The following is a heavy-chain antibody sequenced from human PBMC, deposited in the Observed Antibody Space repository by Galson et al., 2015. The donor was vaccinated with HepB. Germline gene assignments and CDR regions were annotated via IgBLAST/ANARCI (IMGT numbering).Heavy chain of an antibody. CDR2: IIPIFGTA. CDR1: GGTFSSYA. CDR3: ASPGALTPYYFDY. V-gene: IGHV1-69*13. J-gene: IGHJ4*02. D-gene: IGHD3-10*01. Sequence: SVKVSCKASGGTFSSYAISWVRQAPGQGLEWMGGIIPIFGTANYAQKFQGRVTITADESTSTAYMELSSLRSEDTAVYYCASPGALTPYYFDYWGQGTLVTVSS.